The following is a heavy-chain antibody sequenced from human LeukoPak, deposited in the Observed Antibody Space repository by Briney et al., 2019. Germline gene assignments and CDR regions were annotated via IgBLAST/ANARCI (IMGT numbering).Heavy chain of an antibody. J-gene: IGHJ4*02. Sequence: GGSLRLSCAASGFSFSTYGMHWVRQAPGKGLEWVAFIRYDGSQNHLTGSVKGRFTVSRDDSRSTLYLQMNSLTVEDTAVYYCVKAVVGRVSNFDFWGQGTLVIVSS. CDR1: GFSFSTYG. D-gene: IGHD1-26*01. V-gene: IGHV3-30*02. CDR3: VKAVVGRVSNFDF. CDR2: IRYDGSQN.